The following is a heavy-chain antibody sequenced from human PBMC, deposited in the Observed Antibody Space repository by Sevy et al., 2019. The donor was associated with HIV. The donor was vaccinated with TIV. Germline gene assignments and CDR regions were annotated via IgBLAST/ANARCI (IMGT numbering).Heavy chain of an antibody. CDR3: AAVTFGGFDAFDI. CDR2: ISYDGSNK. D-gene: IGHD3-16*01. J-gene: IGHJ3*02. V-gene: IGHV3-30-3*01. CDR1: GFTFSSYA. Sequence: GGYLRLSCAASGFTFSSYAMHWVRQAPGKGLEWVAVISYDGSNKHYADSVKGRFTISRDNSKNTLYLQMKSLRAEDTAVYYCAAVTFGGFDAFDIWGQGTMVTVSS.